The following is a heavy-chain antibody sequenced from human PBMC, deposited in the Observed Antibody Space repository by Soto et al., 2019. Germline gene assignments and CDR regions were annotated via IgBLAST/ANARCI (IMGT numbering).Heavy chain of an antibody. CDR2: ITHSGST. J-gene: IGHJ4*02. CDR1: GASFSNYY. D-gene: IGHD1-26*01. V-gene: IGHV4-34*01. Sequence: PSETLSLTCTVSGASFSNYYWSWIRQSPGKGLEWIGEITHSGSTNYNPSLKSRVTILLETSKHQFSLKLTSLTAADTAVYYCKGDGGTYYNTIDFWGQGTLVTVSS. CDR3: KGDGGTYYNTIDF.